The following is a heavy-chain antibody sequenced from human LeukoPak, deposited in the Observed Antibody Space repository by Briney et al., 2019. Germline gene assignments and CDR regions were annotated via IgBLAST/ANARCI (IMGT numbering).Heavy chain of an antibody. CDR3: ARDLGYSLGARSP. CDR2: ISGSGGST. Sequence: GGSLRLSCTGSGFTFSTYAMSWVRQAPGKGLEWVSVISGSGGSTYYADPVKGRFTISRDNPKNTLYLQMSSLRAEDTAVYYCARDLGYSLGARSPWGQGTLVTVSS. D-gene: IGHD5-12*01. V-gene: IGHV3-23*01. CDR1: GFTFSTYA. J-gene: IGHJ1*01.